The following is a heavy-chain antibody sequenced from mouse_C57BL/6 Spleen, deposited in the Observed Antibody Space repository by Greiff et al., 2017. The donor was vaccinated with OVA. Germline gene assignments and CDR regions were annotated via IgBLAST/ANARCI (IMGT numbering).Heavy chain of an antibody. CDR3: ARAELGWYFDV. D-gene: IGHD4-1*01. CDR2: INYDGSST. J-gene: IGHJ1*03. Sequence: EVMLVESEGGLVQPGSSMKLSCTASGFTFSDYYMAWVRQVPEKGLEWVANINYDGSSTYYLDSLKSRFIISRDNAKNILYLQMSSLKSEDTATYYCARAELGWYFDVWGTGTTVTVSS. CDR1: GFTFSDYY. V-gene: IGHV5-16*01.